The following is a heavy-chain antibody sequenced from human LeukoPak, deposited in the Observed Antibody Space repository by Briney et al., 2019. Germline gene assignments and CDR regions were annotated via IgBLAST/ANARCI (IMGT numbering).Heavy chain of an antibody. CDR2: IYYSGST. J-gene: IGHJ3*02. Sequence: SETLSLTCTVSGGSISSSSYYWGWIRQPPGKGLEWFGSIYYSGSTYYNPSLKSRVTISVDTSKNQFSLKLSSVTAADTAVYYCARRGGSYQGAFDIWGQGTMVTVSS. CDR1: GGSISSSSYY. CDR3: ARRGGSYQGAFDI. D-gene: IGHD1-26*01. V-gene: IGHV4-39*01.